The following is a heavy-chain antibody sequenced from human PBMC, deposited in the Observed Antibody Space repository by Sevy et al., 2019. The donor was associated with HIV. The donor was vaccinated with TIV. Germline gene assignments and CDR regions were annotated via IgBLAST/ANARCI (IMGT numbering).Heavy chain of an antibody. D-gene: IGHD3-22*01. CDR1: GFTFSSYA. V-gene: IGHV3-23*01. J-gene: IGHJ4*02. Sequence: GGSLRLSCAASGFTFSSYAMSWVRQAPWKGLEWVSAISGSGGSTYYADSVKGRFTISRDNSKNTLYLQMNSLRAEDTAVYYCAKESPGYNYDSSGSLDYWGQGTLVTVSS. CDR2: ISGSGGST. CDR3: AKESPGYNYDSSGSLDY.